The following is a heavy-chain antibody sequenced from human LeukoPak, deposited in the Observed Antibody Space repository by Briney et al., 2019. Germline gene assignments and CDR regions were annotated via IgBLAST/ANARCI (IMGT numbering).Heavy chain of an antibody. D-gene: IGHD6-13*01. CDR3: ARGIAATFDY. V-gene: IGHV4-34*01. J-gene: IGHJ4*02. CDR1: GGSFSGYY. CDR2: INHSGST. Sequence: SETLSLTCAVYGGSFSGYYWSWIRQPPGKDLEWIGEINHSGSTNYNPSLKSRVTISVDTSKNQFSLKLSSVTAADTAVYYCARGIAATFDYWGQGTLVTVSS.